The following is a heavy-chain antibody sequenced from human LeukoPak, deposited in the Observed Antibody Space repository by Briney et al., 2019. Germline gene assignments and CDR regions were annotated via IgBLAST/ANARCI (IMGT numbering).Heavy chain of an antibody. CDR2: IIPIFGTA. Sequence: SVKVSCKASGGTFSSYAISWVRQAPGQGSEWMGGIIPIFGTANYAQKFQGRVTITTDVSTSTAYMELSSLRSEDTAVYYCARGGAYCSGGSCSSLDYWGQGTLVTVSS. D-gene: IGHD2-15*01. CDR1: GGTFSSYA. CDR3: ARGGAYCSGGSCSSLDY. V-gene: IGHV1-69*05. J-gene: IGHJ4*02.